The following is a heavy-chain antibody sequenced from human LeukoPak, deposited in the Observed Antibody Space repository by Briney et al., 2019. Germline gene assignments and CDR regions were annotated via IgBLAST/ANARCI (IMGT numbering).Heavy chain of an antibody. J-gene: IGHJ4*02. CDR2: IKQDGSEK. CDR3: ASPFDY. CDR1: GFTLSNYW. V-gene: IGHV3-7*01. Sequence: GGSLRLSCAASGFTLSNYWTSWVRQAPGKGLEWVANIKQDGSEKYYVDSVKGRFTISRDNAKNSLYLQMNSLRAEDTAVYYCASPFDYWGQGTLVTVSS.